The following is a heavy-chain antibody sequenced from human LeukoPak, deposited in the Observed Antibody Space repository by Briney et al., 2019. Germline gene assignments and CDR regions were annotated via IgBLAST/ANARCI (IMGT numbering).Heavy chain of an antibody. J-gene: IGHJ4*02. CDR3: ARTYCAEDCSIRYFDY. Sequence: GASVKVSCKASGYTFTGYYMHWVRQAPGQGLEWMGWINPNSGGTNYAQKFQGRVTMTRDTSISTVYMELSSLTSDDTAVYYCARTYCAEDCSIRYFDYWGQGTLVTVSS. V-gene: IGHV1-2*02. CDR2: INPNSGGT. CDR1: GYTFTGYY. D-gene: IGHD2-21*02.